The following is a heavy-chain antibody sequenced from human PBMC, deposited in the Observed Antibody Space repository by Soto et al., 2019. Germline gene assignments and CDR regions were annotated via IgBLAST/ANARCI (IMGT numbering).Heavy chain of an antibody. J-gene: IGHJ5*01. CDR2: TYYRSKWYN. CDR3: ARLIGNSWLDS. Sequence: SQTLSLTCAISGDSVSTNSATWEWIRQSQSRGLEWLGRTYYRSKWYNDYAVSVKGRISINPDTSNNQLSLQLNSVTPDDTAVYYCARLIGNSWLDSWGQGTQVTVSS. V-gene: IGHV6-1*01. D-gene: IGHD2-8*01. CDR1: GDSVSTNSAT.